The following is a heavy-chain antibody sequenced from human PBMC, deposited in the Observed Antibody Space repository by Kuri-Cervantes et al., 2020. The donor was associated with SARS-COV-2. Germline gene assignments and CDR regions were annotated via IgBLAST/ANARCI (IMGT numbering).Heavy chain of an antibody. D-gene: IGHD3-16*01. Sequence: SETLSLTCTVSGGSISSSSYYWGWIRQPPGKGLEWIGSIYYSGSTYYNPSLKSRVTISVDTSKNQFSLKLSSVTAADTALYYCASQLSTDYGLFYFDNWGQGTLVTVSS. CDR1: GGSISSSSYY. CDR2: IYYSGST. J-gene: IGHJ4*02. CDR3: ASQLSTDYGLFYFDN. V-gene: IGHV4-39*01.